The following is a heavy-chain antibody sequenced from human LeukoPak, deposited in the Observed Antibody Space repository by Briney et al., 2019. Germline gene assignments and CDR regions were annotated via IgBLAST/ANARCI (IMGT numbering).Heavy chain of an antibody. Sequence: SETLSLTCTVSSYSISSGYYWGWMRQFPGEGLEWIGSIYHSGANYYNPALKSRVVISADTSKNQFSLKLTSVTAADTAVYYCARVGDWYFDLWGRGTLVTVSS. CDR2: IYHSGAN. CDR1: SYSISSGYY. V-gene: IGHV4-38-2*02. CDR3: ARVGDWYFDL. J-gene: IGHJ2*01. D-gene: IGHD4-17*01.